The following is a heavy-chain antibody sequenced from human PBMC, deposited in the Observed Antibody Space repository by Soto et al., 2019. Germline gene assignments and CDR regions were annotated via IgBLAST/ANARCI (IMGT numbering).Heavy chain of an antibody. Sequence: QVQLQESGPGLVKPSETLSLTCTVSGGSISGYYWAWVRQPPERGLEWIGFIYYDGIISSNPSLNSRVTLSVDTSNNQFSLKLNSVAAADTAIYYCARQVTGLIGYAYDIWGQGTMVTVSS. J-gene: IGHJ3*02. CDR2: IYYDGII. D-gene: IGHD2-8*02. CDR3: ARQVTGLIGYAYDI. V-gene: IGHV4-59*08. CDR1: GGSISGYY.